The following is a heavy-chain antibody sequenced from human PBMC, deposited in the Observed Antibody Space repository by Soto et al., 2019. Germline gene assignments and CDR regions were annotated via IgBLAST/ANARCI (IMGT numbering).Heavy chain of an antibody. CDR3: ARVTRPSVVRNYYYYMDV. V-gene: IGHV4-31*03. CDR1: GGSISSGGYY. J-gene: IGHJ6*03. D-gene: IGHD3-22*01. CDR2: IYYSGST. Sequence: SETLSLTCTVSGGSISSGGYYWSWIRQHPGKGLEWIGYIYYSGSTYYNPSLKSRVTISVDTSKNQFSLKLSSVTAADTAVYYCARVTRPSVVRNYYYYMDVWGKGTTVTVSS.